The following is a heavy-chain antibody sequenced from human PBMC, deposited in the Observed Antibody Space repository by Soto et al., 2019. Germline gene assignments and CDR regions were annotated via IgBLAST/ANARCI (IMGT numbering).Heavy chain of an antibody. J-gene: IGHJ6*03. V-gene: IGHV3-23*01. CDR3: AKDGERRLRDYYYYYMDV. CDR2: ISGSGGST. Sequence: GGSLRLSCAASGFTFSSYAMSWVRQAPGKGLEWVSAISGSGGSTYYADSVKGRFTISRDNSKNTLYLQMNSLRAEDTAVYYCAKDGERRLRDYYYYYMDVWGKGTTVTVSS. D-gene: IGHD4-17*01. CDR1: GFTFSSYA.